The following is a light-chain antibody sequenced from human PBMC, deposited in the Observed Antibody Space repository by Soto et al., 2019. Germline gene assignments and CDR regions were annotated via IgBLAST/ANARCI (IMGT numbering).Light chain of an antibody. Sequence: ETVLTQSPGTLSLSPGERATLSCRASQSVSKNYLAWYQQKPGQAPRLLIYGASSRATGIPDRFSGSGSGTDFTLTIRRLDPEDFAVYYCQQYGNSPWTFGQGTKVDVK. J-gene: IGKJ1*01. CDR3: QQYGNSPWT. V-gene: IGKV3-20*01. CDR2: GAS. CDR1: QSVSKNY.